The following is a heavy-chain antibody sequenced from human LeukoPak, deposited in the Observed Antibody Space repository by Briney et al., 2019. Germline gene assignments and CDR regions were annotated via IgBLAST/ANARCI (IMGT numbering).Heavy chain of an antibody. J-gene: IGHJ4*02. CDR2: ISGSSNFI. Sequence: GGSLRLSCAASGFTISGYNMHWVRQAPGRGLEWVSSISGSSNFIYYTDSVKGRFTISRDNAKNSLYLQMNSLRADDTAVYYCARVGGELLPLDYWGQGTLVTVSS. D-gene: IGHD1-26*01. V-gene: IGHV3-21*01. CDR1: GFTISGYN. CDR3: ARVGGELLPLDY.